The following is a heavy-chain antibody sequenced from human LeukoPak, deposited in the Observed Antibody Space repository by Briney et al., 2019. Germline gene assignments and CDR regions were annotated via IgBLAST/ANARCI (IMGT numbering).Heavy chain of an antibody. D-gene: IGHD5-24*01. V-gene: IGHV3-23*01. CDR2: INGSGNRT. CDR3: ARAEMATITGFDY. CDR1: GFTFSRNA. J-gene: IGHJ4*02. Sequence: PGGSLRLSCAASGFTFSRNAMGWVRQAAGKGLEWVSAINGSGNRTYYADSVKGRFTISRDNSKNTLYLQMNSMRAEDTAVYYCARAEMATITGFDYWGQGTLVTVSS.